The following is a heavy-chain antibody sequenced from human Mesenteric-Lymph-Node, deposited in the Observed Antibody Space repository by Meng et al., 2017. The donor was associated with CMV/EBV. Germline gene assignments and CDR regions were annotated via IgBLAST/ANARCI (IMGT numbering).Heavy chain of an antibody. CDR1: GFTFSSYS. CDR3: ARDPYGGSGSYLWSD. V-gene: IGHV3-21*01. J-gene: IGHJ4*02. D-gene: IGHD1-26*01. CDR2: ISSSSSYI. Sequence: GESLKISCAASGFTFSSYSMNWVRQAPGKGLEWVSSISSSSSYIYYADSVKGRFTISRDNAKNSLYLQMNSLRAEDTAVYYCARDPYGGSGSYLWSDWGQGTLVTVSS.